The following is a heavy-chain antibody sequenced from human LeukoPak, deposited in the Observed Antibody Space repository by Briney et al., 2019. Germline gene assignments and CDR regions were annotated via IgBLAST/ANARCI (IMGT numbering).Heavy chain of an antibody. J-gene: IGHJ3*02. D-gene: IGHD5-12*01. CDR1: GGSISTYY. V-gene: IGHV4-59*01. CDR2: IYYTGST. Sequence: SETLSLTCTVSGGSISTYYWTWIRQPPPKGLEWIGYIYYTGSTNYNPSLKSRVTISVDTSKNQFSLKLSSVTAADTAVYYCARVYGSGYDFRGAFDIWGQGTMVIVSS. CDR3: ARVYGSGYDFRGAFDI.